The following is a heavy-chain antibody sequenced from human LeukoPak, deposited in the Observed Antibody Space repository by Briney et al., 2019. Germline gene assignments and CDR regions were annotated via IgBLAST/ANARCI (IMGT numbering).Heavy chain of an antibody. V-gene: IGHV4-59*08. J-gene: IGHJ5*02. Sequence: SGTLSLTCTVSGGSISSSYWNWVRQPPGKGLEWIGRISYSGTTNYNPSLKSRVTISSDTSKNQFSLKLTSVTAADTAVYYCARREVEMRASASGNWLGPWGQGTLVTVSS. CDR3: ARREVEMRASASGNWLGP. D-gene: IGHD3-10*01. CDR1: GGSISSSY. CDR2: ISYSGTT.